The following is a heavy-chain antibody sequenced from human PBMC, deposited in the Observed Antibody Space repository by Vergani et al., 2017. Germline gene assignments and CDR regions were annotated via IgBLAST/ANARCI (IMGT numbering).Heavy chain of an antibody. CDR3: ARSLGRDGYKPGAFDI. CDR1: GGSFSGYY. D-gene: IGHD5-24*01. Sequence: QVQLQQWGAGLLKPSETLSLTCAVYGGSFSGYYWSWFRQPPGKGLEWIGSIYYSGSTYYNPSLKSRGTISVDTSKNQFSLKLSSVTAADTAVYYCARSLGRDGYKPGAFDIWGQGTMVTVSS. V-gene: IGHV4-34*01. J-gene: IGHJ3*02. CDR2: IYYSGST.